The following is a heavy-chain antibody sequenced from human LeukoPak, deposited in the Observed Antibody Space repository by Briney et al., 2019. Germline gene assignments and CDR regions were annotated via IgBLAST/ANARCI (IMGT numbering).Heavy chain of an antibody. CDR2: ITSSSSYI. D-gene: IGHD3-10*02. V-gene: IGHV3-21*01. CDR1: GFTFSSYT. CDR3: AELGITMIGGV. J-gene: IGHJ6*04. Sequence: GGSLRLSCAASGFTFSSYTMNWVRQAPGKGLEWVSSITSSSSYIYYADSVKGRFTISRDNAKNSLYLQMNSLRAEDTAVYYCAELGITMIGGVWGKGTTVTISS.